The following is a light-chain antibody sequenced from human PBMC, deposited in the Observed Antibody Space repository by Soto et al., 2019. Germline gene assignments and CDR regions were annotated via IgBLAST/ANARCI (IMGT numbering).Light chain of an antibody. V-gene: IGLV2-14*01. CDR2: DVS. J-gene: IGLJ1*01. Sequence: QPVLTQPASVSGSPGQSITISCTGTSSDVGGYNYVSWYQQHPGKAPKLMIYDVSNRPSGVSNRFSGSKSGNTASLTISGLQAEDEADYYCSSYTSSSTGLYVFGTGTKLTVL. CDR1: SSDVGGYNY. CDR3: SSYTSSSTGLYV.